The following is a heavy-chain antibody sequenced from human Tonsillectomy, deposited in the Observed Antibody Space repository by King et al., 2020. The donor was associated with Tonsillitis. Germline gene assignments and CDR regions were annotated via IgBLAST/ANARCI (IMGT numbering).Heavy chain of an antibody. D-gene: IGHD5-24*01. CDR2: LSYIGST. V-gene: IGHV4-39*01. CDR1: GGSISSGTYY. CDR3: ARHGMATNWGHYFDY. J-gene: IGHJ4*02. Sequence: VQLQESGPGLVKASETLSLTCTVSGGSISSGTYYLGWIRQPPGKGLEWIGSLSYIGSTYYNPSLKSRVTISVDTSKNQISLELTSVTAADTAVYYCARHGMATNWGHYFDYWGQGTLVTVSS.